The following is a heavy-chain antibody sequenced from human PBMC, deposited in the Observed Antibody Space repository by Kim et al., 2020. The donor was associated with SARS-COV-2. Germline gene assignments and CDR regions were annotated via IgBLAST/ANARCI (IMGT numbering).Heavy chain of an antibody. V-gene: IGHV4-59*08. D-gene: IGHD4-4*01. Sequence: KCNPALTCRVTISVDTSNKHFALRLSSVTAADTAVYFCARHEEVYSPFDYWGQGALVTVSS. J-gene: IGHJ4*02. CDR3: ARHEEVYSPFDY.